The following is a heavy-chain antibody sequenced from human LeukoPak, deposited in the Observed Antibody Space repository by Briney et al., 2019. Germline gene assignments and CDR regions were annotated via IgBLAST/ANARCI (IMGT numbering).Heavy chain of an antibody. V-gene: IGHV3-21*01. J-gene: IGHJ6*02. CDR2: ISSSSSYI. Sequence: GGSLRLSCAASGFTFSSYWMHWVRQAPGKGLEWVSSISSSSSYIYYADSVKGRFTISRDNAKNSLYLQMNSLRAEDTAVYYCARDRYMVVVPAATQSYYYYGMDVWGQGTTVTVSS. D-gene: IGHD2-2*01. CDR3: ARDRYMVVVPAATQSYYYYGMDV. CDR1: GFTFSSYW.